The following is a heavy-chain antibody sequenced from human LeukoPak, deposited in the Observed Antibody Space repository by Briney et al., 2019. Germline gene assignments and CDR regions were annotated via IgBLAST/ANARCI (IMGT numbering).Heavy chain of an antibody. D-gene: IGHD3-10*01. J-gene: IGHJ4*02. CDR3: AREKIAPNYYYGSGSYYKRARGAYFDY. CDR2: INHSGST. CDR1: GGSFSGYY. V-gene: IGHV4-34*01. Sequence: SETLSLTCAVYGGSFSGYYWSWIRQPPGKGLEWIGEINHSGSTNYNPPLKSRVTISVDTSKNQFSLKLSSVTAADTAVYYCAREKIAPNYYYGSGSYYKRARGAYFDYWGQGTLVTVSS.